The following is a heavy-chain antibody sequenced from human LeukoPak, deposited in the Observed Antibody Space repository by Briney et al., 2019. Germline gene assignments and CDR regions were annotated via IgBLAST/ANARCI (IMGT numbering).Heavy chain of an antibody. CDR3: ARQSSPFYFVDY. Sequence: PSQTLSLTCTVSGDSISSGGYYWSWIRQHPGKGLEWIGFIYYSGSAYYIPPLKGRVTISVDTSKNQFSLWLSSVTAADTAVYYCARQSSPFYFVDYWGQGIPVTVSS. CDR2: IYYSGSA. CDR1: GDSISSGGYY. V-gene: IGHV4-31*03. J-gene: IGHJ4*02. D-gene: IGHD2/OR15-2a*01.